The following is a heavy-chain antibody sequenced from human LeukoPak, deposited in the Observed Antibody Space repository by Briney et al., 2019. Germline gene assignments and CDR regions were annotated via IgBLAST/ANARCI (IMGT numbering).Heavy chain of an antibody. Sequence: SETLSLTCTVSGGSIRSSSYYWGWIRQPPGKGLEWIGSIYYSGSTYYNPSLKSRVTISVDTSKNQFSLKLSSVTAADTAVYYCARHYGSGSYLGFDYWGQGTLVTVSS. CDR3: ARHYGSGSYLGFDY. J-gene: IGHJ4*02. CDR2: IYYSGST. V-gene: IGHV4-39*01. CDR1: GGSIRSSSYY. D-gene: IGHD3-10*01.